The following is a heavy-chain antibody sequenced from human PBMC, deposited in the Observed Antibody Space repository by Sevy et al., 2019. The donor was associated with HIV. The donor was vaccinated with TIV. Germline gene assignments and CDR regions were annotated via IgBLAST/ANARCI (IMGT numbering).Heavy chain of an antibody. CDR3: ARGPYSGSYYTPHYYYYYGMDV. CDR1: GFTFSDHY. Sequence: GGSLRLSCAASGFTFSDHYMDWVRQAPGKGLEWVGRTRNKANSYTTEYAASGKGRFTISRDDSKNSLYRQMNSLKTEETAVDYCARGPYSGSYYTPHYYYYYGMDVWGQGTTVTVSS. CDR2: TRNKANSYTT. V-gene: IGHV3-72*01. D-gene: IGHD1-26*01. J-gene: IGHJ6*02.